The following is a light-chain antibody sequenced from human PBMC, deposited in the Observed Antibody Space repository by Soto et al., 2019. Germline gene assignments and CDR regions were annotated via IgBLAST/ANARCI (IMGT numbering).Light chain of an antibody. Sequence: DIQLTQSPSFLSASVGDRVTITCRASQGLSSDLAWYQQKPGKAPKRLIYAASTLQSGVPSRFSGSGSGTEFTLTISRLQPEDFATYFCQQLNSYPITFGQGTRLEIK. J-gene: IGKJ5*01. CDR3: QQLNSYPIT. CDR1: QGLSSD. CDR2: AAS. V-gene: IGKV1-9*01.